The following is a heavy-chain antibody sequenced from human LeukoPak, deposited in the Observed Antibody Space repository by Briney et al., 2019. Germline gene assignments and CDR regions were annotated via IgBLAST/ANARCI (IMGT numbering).Heavy chain of an antibody. CDR2: MLNDGCQI. CDR3: AKDSFGSSWGSYQEFDY. V-gene: IGHV3-30*02. CDR1: GFTFSNYD. J-gene: IGHJ4*02. D-gene: IGHD3-16*01. Sequence: GGSLRLSCVASGFTFSNYDMHWVRQAPGKGLEWVASMLNDGCQIYHADSVKGRFTISRDNSKNTLYLQMNSLRVEDTAIYYCAKDSFGSSWGSYQEFDYWGQGTLVTVSS.